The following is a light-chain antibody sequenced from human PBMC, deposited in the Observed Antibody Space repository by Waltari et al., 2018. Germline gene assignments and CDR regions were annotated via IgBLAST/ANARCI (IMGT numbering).Light chain of an antibody. CDR3: QQYDNLPRVT. V-gene: IGKV1-33*01. CDR2: DAT. J-gene: IGKJ5*01. Sequence: DIQMTQSPSSLSASVGDRITITCQASQDIRNYLNWYQQKPGEAPKLLIYDATNLQTGVPSRFSGSGAVTDFTFTISSLQPDDTATYYCQQYDNLPRVTFGQGTRLEIK. CDR1: QDIRNY.